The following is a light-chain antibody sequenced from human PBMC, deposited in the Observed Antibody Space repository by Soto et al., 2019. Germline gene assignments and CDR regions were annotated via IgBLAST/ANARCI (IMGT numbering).Light chain of an antibody. V-gene: IGLV1-44*01. CDR1: SSNIGRNA. J-gene: IGLJ2*01. CDR2: SSY. CDR3: AVWDDSLNAVV. Sequence: QSVLTQPLSASGTPGQSVTISCSGSSSNIGRNAVNWYQQLPGTAPKLLIYSSYQRPSGVPDRFSGSKSGTSGSLAIRGLQSEDEATYHCAVWDDSLNAVVFGGGTKLTVL.